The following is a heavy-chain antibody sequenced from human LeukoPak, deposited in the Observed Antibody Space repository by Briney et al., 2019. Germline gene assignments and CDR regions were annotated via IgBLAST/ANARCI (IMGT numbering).Heavy chain of an antibody. CDR2: LNPSGGST. V-gene: IGHV1-46*01. Sequence: ASVKVCCKASWYTFTSYHTHMVLQAPGLGRYLMHILNPSGGSTSYAQKFQGRVTMTRDTSTSTVYMELSSLRSEDTAVYYCARENYDSSGSPAEYFQHWGQGTLVTVSS. D-gene: IGHD3-22*01. J-gene: IGHJ1*01. CDR3: ARENYDSSGSPAEYFQH. CDR1: WYTFTSYH.